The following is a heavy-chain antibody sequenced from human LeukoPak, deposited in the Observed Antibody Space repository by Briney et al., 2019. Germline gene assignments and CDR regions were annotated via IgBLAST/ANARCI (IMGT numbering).Heavy chain of an antibody. CDR1: SFTFSDYG. J-gene: IGHJ4*02. CDR3: AKGPRALDHSTHRFDY. D-gene: IGHD1-1*01. Sequence: GGTLRLSCEASSFTFSDYGMSWVRQAPGKELEWVAGISGSGADTYYADSVKGRFTVSRDNSRNTLFLQMDRLTVEDTALYYCAKGPRALDHSTHRFDYWGKGTLVTVSS. V-gene: IGHV3-23*01. CDR2: ISGSGADT.